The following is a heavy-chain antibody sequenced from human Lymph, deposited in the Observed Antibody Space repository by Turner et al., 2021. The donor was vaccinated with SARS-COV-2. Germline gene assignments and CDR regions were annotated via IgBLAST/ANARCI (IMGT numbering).Heavy chain of an antibody. D-gene: IGHD3-3*01. V-gene: IGHV1-2*02. Sequence: QVQLVQSGHEAKKPGASVKVSCKASGYTFTGSYMHWVRQAPGQGLEWMGWINPNSGGTNYAQKFQGRVTMTRDTSISAAYMELSRLRSDDTAVYYCARDVERYTDFWSGYSGGYGMDVWGQGTTVTVSS. CDR2: INPNSGGT. J-gene: IGHJ6*02. CDR1: GYTFTGSY. CDR3: ARDVERYTDFWSGYSGGYGMDV.